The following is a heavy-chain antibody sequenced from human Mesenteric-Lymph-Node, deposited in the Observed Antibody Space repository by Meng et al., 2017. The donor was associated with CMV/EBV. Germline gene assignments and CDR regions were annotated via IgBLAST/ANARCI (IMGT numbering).Heavy chain of an antibody. CDR1: GGSVSSGSYY. V-gene: IGHV4-61*01. CDR2: IYYSGST. D-gene: IGHD2-2*02. Sequence: ESLKISCTVSGGSVSSGSYYCSWIRQPPGKGLEWIGYIYYSGSTNYNPSLKSRVTISVDTSKNQFSLKLSSVTAADTAVYYCARIVVVVPAAIKHYYYGMDVWGQGTTVTVSS. CDR3: ARIVVVVPAAIKHYYYGMDV. J-gene: IGHJ6*02.